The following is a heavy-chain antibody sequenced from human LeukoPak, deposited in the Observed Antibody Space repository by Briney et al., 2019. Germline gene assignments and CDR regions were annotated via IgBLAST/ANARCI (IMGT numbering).Heavy chain of an antibody. CDR2: ISWNSGSI. Sequence: GGSLRLSCAASGFTFSSYAMHWVRQAPGKGLEWVSGISWNSGSIGYADSVKGRFTISRDNAKNSLYLQMNSLRAEDTALYYCAKDMNRQQLVLAFDIWGQGTMVTVSS. CDR1: GFTFSSYA. J-gene: IGHJ3*02. V-gene: IGHV3-9*01. D-gene: IGHD6-13*01. CDR3: AKDMNRQQLVLAFDI.